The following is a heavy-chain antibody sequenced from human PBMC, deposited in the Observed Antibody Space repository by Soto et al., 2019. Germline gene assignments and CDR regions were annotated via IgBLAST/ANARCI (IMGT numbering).Heavy chain of an antibody. CDR3: ARDKITGLFDY. Sequence: SETLSPTCAFYGWSFSGYYWTWVRQPPGTGLEWIGEINHSGSTNYNPSLKSRVTISVDTSKNQFSLKLTSVTAADTAVYYCARDKITGLFDYWGQGTLVTVSS. D-gene: IGHD2-8*02. J-gene: IGHJ4*02. CDR1: GWSFSGYY. V-gene: IGHV4-34*01. CDR2: INHSGST.